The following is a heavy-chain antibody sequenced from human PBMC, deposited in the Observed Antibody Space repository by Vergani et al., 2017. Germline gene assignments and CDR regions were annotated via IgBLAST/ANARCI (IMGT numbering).Heavy chain of an antibody. CDR2: ISSSSSTI. J-gene: IGHJ4*02. CDR1: GFTFSSYS. V-gene: IGHV3-48*01. D-gene: IGHD4-11*01. CDR3: AKAGTTANWYYFDY. Sequence: VQLVESGGGVVQPGRSLRLSCAASGFTFSSYSMNWVRQAPGKGLEWVSYISSSSSTIYYADSVKGRFTISRDNAKNSLYLQMNSLRAEDTALYYCAKAGTTANWYYFDYWGQGTLVTVSS.